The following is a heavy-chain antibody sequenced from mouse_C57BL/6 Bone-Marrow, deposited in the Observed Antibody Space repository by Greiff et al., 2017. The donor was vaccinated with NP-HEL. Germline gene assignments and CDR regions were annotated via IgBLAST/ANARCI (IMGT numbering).Heavy chain of an antibody. CDR3: ARDYGSSYSAAY. J-gene: IGHJ3*01. CDR2: ISYDGSN. V-gene: IGHV3-6*01. Sequence: EVKLVESGPGLVKPSQSLSLTCSVTGYSITSGYYWNWIRQFPGNKLEWMGYISYDGSNNYNPSLKNRISITRDTSKNQFFLKLNSVTTEDTATYYCARDYGSSYSAAYWGQGTLVTVSA. CDR1: GYSITSGYY. D-gene: IGHD1-1*01.